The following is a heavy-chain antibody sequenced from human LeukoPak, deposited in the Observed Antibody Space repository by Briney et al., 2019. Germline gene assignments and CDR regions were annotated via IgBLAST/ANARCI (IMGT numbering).Heavy chain of an antibody. CDR3: AKERAGYTNPYYFDY. D-gene: IGHD3-16*02. CDR2: IKEDGNER. Sequence: GGSLRLSCAGSGFTFSDYSMGWVRQAPGKGLEWVANIKEDGNERYYVDSVKGRFTISRDNAQNSVHLQMNSLRAEDTAVYYCAKERAGYTNPYYFDYWGQGTLVTVSS. J-gene: IGHJ4*02. V-gene: IGHV3-7*03. CDR1: GFTFSDYS.